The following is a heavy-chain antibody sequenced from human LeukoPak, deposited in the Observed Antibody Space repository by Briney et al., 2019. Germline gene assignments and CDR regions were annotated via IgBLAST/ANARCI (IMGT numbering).Heavy chain of an antibody. CDR3: ARGAGTRHLDY. Sequence: PSETLSLTCAVSGYSISSGYYWGWIRQPPGKGLEWIGSIFHSGITCYNPSLETRVTLSVDTSKNQFSLNVNSVTAADTAVYYCARGAGTRHLDYWGQGTLVTVSS. CDR2: IFHSGIT. J-gene: IGHJ4*02. CDR1: GYSISSGYY. V-gene: IGHV4-38-2*01. D-gene: IGHD1-7*01.